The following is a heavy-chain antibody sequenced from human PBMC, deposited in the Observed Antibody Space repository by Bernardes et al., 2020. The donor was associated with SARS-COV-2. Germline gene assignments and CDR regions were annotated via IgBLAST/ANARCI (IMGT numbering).Heavy chain of an antibody. CDR2: MNPNSGNT. Sequence: ASVKVSCKASGYTFTSYDINWVRQATGQGLEWMGWMNPNSGNTGYAQKFQGRVTMTRNTSISTAYMELSSLRSEDTAVYYCARAGQRIVVVPAAIVYYYGMDVWGQGTTVTVSS. J-gene: IGHJ6*02. D-gene: IGHD2-2*01. CDR3: ARAGQRIVVVPAAIVYYYGMDV. V-gene: IGHV1-8*01. CDR1: GYTFTSYD.